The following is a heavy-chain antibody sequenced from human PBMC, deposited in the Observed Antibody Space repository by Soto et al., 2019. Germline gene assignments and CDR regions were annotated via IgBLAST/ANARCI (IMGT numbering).Heavy chain of an antibody. J-gene: IGHJ4*02. CDR3: ARDQAWYAN. CDR2: IYSGGST. D-gene: IGHD2-8*01. Sequence: EVQLVESGVGFIRPGGSLRLCCAASGFTVSSNYMSWVRQAPGKGLEWVSVIYSGGSTYYADSVKGRFTISRDNSKNTLYLQMNSLRAEDTAVYYCARDQAWYANWGQGTLVTVSS. CDR1: GFTVSSNY. V-gene: IGHV3-53*01.